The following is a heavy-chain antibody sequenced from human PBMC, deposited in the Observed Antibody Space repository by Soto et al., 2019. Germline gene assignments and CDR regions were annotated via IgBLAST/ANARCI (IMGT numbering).Heavy chain of an antibody. D-gene: IGHD1-1*01. CDR1: GFSLSSIGVG. CDR3: AHRAGLQGNWNGGFFDF. CDR2: IYWDEDK. J-gene: IGHJ4*02. V-gene: IGHV2-5*02. Sequence: QITLKESGPTRGRPTQTLTLTCTFSGFSLSSIGVGVGWIRQPPGKALERLALIYWDEDKRYSPSLKNRLTISKDTSNNQVVLTMTNLDPMDTATYYCAHRAGLQGNWNGGFFDFWGQGALVTVS.